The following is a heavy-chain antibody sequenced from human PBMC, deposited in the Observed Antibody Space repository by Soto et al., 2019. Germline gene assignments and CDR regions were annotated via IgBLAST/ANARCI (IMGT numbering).Heavy chain of an antibody. CDR1: GYTFTDYF. CDR3: ARESITIFGVVIKGYYYYGLDV. V-gene: IGHV1-18*01. CDR2: ISAYNGNT. Sequence: ASVNVSCKASGYTFTDYFIHWVRQAPGQGLEWMGWISAYNGNTNYAQKLQGRVTMTTDTSTSTAYMEPRSLRSDDTAVYYCARESITIFGVVIKGYYYYGLDVWGQGTTVTVSS. D-gene: IGHD3-3*01. J-gene: IGHJ6*02.